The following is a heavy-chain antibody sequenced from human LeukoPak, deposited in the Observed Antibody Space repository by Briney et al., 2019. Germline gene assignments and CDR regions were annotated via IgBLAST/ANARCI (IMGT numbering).Heavy chain of an antibody. J-gene: IGHJ3*02. CDR2: INPNSGDT. V-gene: IGHV1-2*02. CDR3: ARGRTYFDWKDAFDI. CDR1: GYTFTGYY. Sequence: ASVKVSCKASGYTFTGYYMHWVRQAPGQGLEWMGWINPNSGDTYYARKFQGRVTMTRDTSISTAYMELTRLTSDDTAVFYCARGRTYFDWKDAFDIWGQGTKVTVSS. D-gene: IGHD3-9*01.